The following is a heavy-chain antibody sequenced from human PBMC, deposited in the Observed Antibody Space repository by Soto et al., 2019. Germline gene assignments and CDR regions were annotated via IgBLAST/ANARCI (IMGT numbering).Heavy chain of an antibody. CDR1: GYIFTSYW. CDR3: ASHVRNPGGMDV. Sequence: GESLKISCNGSGYIFTSYWISWGRQMPGKGLEWMGRIDPSDSYTNYSPSFQGHVTISADKSISTAYLQWSSLKASDTAMYYCASHVRNPGGMDVWGQGTTVTVSS. CDR2: IDPSDSYT. J-gene: IGHJ6*02. V-gene: IGHV5-10-1*01.